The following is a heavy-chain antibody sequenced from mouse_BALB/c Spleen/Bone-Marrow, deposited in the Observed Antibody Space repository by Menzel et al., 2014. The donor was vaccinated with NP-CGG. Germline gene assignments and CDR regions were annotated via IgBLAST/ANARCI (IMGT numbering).Heavy chain of an antibody. Sequence: EVKLMESGPELVKPGASVKVSCKASGYAFTNYNMYWVKQSHGKSLEWIGYIDPYNGGTSYNQKFKGKATLTVDKSSSTAYMHLNSLTSEDSAVYYCARTIMHGVQGTWFAYWGQGTLVTVSA. CDR2: IDPYNGGT. CDR3: ARTIMHGVQGTWFAY. V-gene: IGHV1S135*01. J-gene: IGHJ3*01. D-gene: IGHD2-14*01. CDR1: GYAFTNYN.